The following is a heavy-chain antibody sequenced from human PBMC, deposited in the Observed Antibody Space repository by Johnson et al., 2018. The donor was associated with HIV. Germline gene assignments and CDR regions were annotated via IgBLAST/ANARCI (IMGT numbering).Heavy chain of an antibody. D-gene: IGHD3-22*01. V-gene: IGHV3-30*04. J-gene: IGHJ3*01. CDR3: AREGTYYYDNSGYNDAFDV. CDR1: GFTFSNYP. Sequence: QVYLVESGGGVVRPGRSLRLSCAASGFTFSNYPMHWVRQAPGKGLEWVAVVSYDGSNKYYADSVKGRFTISRDNSKNTLYLQMNSLRAEDTAVYYCAREGTYYYDNSGYNDAFDVWGQGTMVTVSS. CDR2: VSYDGSNK.